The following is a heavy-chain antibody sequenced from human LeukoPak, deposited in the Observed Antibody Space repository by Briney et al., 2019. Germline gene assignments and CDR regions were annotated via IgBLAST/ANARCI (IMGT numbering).Heavy chain of an antibody. CDR1: GFTFSSYA. D-gene: IGHD6-19*01. J-gene: IGHJ4*02. V-gene: IGHV3-30*04. CDR2: ISYDGSNK. CDR3: ARRSGIAVAGAFDY. Sequence: PGGSLRLSCAASGFTFSSYAMHWVRQAPGKGLEWVAVISYDGSNKYYADSVKGRFTISRDNPKNTLYLQMNSLRAEDTAVYYCARRSGIAVAGAFDYWGQGTLVTVSS.